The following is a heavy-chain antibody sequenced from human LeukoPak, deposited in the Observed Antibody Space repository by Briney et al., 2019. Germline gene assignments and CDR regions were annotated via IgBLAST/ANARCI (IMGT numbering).Heavy chain of an antibody. CDR2: IRPDGSGT. Sequence: GGSLRLSCAASGFSFSNFWMRWVRQAPGKGLEWVANIRPDGSGTDYVDSVKGRFSISRDNAKNSPYLQMNSLRAGDTAVYYCARDSSGYFDYWGQGALVTVSS. V-gene: IGHV3-7*01. J-gene: IGHJ4*02. CDR1: GFSFSNFW. D-gene: IGHD3-22*01. CDR3: ARDSSGYFDY.